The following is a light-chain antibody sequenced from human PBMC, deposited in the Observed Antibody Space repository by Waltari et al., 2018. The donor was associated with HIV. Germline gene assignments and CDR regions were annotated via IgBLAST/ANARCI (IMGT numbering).Light chain of an antibody. CDR2: GAS. CDR3: QQYYNWPRT. V-gene: IGKV3-15*01. CDR1: QSVSSN. J-gene: IGKJ1*01. Sequence: EIVLTQSPATLSVSPGESATLSGRASQSVSSNLAWYQQQPGQAPRLLIYGASTRATGIPAEFSGSGSGTEFTLTISSLQSEDFAVYYCQQYYNWPRTFGQGTKVEIK.